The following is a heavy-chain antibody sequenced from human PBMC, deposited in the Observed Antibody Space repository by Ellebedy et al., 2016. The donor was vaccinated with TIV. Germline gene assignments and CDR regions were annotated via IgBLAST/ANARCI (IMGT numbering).Heavy chain of an antibody. CDR3: ARDGWSKSPIAVAGQIDY. Sequence: ASVKVSXXASGYTFTSYGISWVRQAPGQGLEWMGWISAYNGNTNYAQKLQGRVTMTTDTSTSTAYMELRSLRSDDTAVYYCARDGWSKSPIAVAGQIDYWGQGTLVTVSS. CDR2: ISAYNGNT. CDR1: GYTFTSYG. D-gene: IGHD6-19*01. J-gene: IGHJ4*02. V-gene: IGHV1-18*01.